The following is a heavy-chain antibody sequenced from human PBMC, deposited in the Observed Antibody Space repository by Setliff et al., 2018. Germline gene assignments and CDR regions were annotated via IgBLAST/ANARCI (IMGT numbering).Heavy chain of an antibody. V-gene: IGHV4-4*07. J-gene: IGHJ5*02. CDR1: GGSINSYY. Sequence: PSETLSLTCTVSGGSINSYYWSWIRQPAGKGLEWIGHIYIGGSANYNPSLKSRVTISVDTSKNQFSLKLSSVTAMDTLFLQMNGLTTDDTAKYFCAKDRWGYADPWGQGTLVTVSS. D-gene: IGHD1-1*01. CDR2: IYIGGSA. CDR3: NGLTTDDTAKYFCAKDRWGYADP.